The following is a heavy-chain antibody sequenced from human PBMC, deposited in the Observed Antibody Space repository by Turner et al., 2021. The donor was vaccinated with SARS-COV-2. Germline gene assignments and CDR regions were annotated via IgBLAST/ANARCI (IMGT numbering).Heavy chain of an antibody. Sequence: VQLVESGGGLVQPGGSLRLSCAASGFTFSNYSMNWVRQAPGKGLEWVSYISSSSSTIYYADSVKGRFTISRDNAKNSLYLQMNSLRAEDTAVYYCARERGYSYGPYYYGMDVWGQGTTVTVSS. CDR2: ISSSSSTI. J-gene: IGHJ6*02. CDR1: GFTFSNYS. V-gene: IGHV3-48*01. CDR3: ARERGYSYGPYYYGMDV. D-gene: IGHD5-18*01.